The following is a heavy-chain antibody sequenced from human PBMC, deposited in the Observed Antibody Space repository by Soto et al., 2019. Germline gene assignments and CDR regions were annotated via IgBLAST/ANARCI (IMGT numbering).Heavy chain of an antibody. J-gene: IGHJ5*02. V-gene: IGHV2-5*02. CDR2: IYWDDDK. Sequence: QITLKESGPPLVKPTQTLTPTCTFSGFSLSTSGVGVGWIRQPPGKALAWLALIYWDDDKRYSPSLKSRLTITKDSSKNQVVLTMTNIDPVDTASYYCAHSPVVFCSSTSCYDGWFDAWGQGTMVTVSS. D-gene: IGHD2-2*01. CDR1: GFSLSTSGVG. CDR3: AHSPVVFCSSTSCYDGWFDA.